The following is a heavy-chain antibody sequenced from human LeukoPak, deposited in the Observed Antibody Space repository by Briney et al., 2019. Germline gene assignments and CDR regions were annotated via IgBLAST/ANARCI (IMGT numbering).Heavy chain of an antibody. CDR1: GGTFSSYA. V-gene: IGHV1-69*05. CDR2: IIPIFGTA. Sequence: SVKVSCKASGGTFSSYAISWVRQAPGQGLEWMGRIIPIFGTANYAQKFQGRVTITTDESTSTAYMGLSSLRSEDTAVYYCARYCSGGSCYDAFDIWGQGTMVTVSS. J-gene: IGHJ3*02. D-gene: IGHD2-15*01. CDR3: ARYCSGGSCYDAFDI.